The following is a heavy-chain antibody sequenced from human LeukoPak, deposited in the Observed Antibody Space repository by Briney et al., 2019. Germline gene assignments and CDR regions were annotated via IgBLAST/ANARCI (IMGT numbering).Heavy chain of an antibody. D-gene: IGHD3-10*01. CDR1: GGTFSSYA. CDR2: ITPIFGTA. J-gene: IGHJ3*02. Sequence: ASVKVSCKASGGTFSSYAISWVRQAPGQGLEWMGGITPIFGTANYAQKFQGRVTITADESTSTAYMELSSLRSEDTAVYYCARVIGGEAFDIWGQGTMVTVSS. CDR3: ARVIGGEAFDI. V-gene: IGHV1-69*01.